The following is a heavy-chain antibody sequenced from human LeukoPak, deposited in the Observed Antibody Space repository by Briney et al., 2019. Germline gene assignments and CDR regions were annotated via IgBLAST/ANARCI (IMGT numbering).Heavy chain of an antibody. CDR2: MNPNSGNT. D-gene: IGHD6-13*01. CDR3: ARARAAAGIDFDY. J-gene: IGHJ4*02. V-gene: IGHV1-8*01. Sequence: GSVKVSCKASGYTFTSYDINWVRQATGQGLEWMGWMNPNSGNTGYAQKFQGRVTMTRNTSISTAYMELSSLRSEDTAVYYCARARAAAGIDFDYWGQGTLVTVSS. CDR1: GYTFTSYD.